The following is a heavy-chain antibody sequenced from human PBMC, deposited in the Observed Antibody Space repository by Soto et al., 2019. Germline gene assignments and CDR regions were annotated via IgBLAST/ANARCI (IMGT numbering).Heavy chain of an antibody. V-gene: IGHV4-34*01. D-gene: IGHD2-15*01. CDR1: GGSFSGYY. Sequence: QVQLQQWGAGLLKPSETLSLTCAVYGGSFSGYYWSWIRQPPGKGLEWIGEINHSGSTNYNPSLTSRVTISVDTSKNQFSLKLSSVTAADTAVYYCARGPNIVVVVAAYDYWGQGTLVTVSS. J-gene: IGHJ4*02. CDR2: INHSGST. CDR3: ARGPNIVVVVAAYDY.